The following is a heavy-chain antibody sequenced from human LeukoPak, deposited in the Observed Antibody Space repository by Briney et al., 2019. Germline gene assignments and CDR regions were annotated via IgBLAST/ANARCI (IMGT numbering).Heavy chain of an antibody. D-gene: IGHD2-2*01. Sequence: GESLQISCKGSGYSFTSYWIGWVGQMPGTGLEWMGIIYPGDSDTRYSPPFQGQVTISADKSISTAYLQWSSLKASDTAMYYCARGGLGYCSSTSCYPYYYGMDVWGKGTTVTVSS. V-gene: IGHV5-51*01. CDR1: GYSFTSYW. J-gene: IGHJ6*04. CDR3: ARGGLGYCSSTSCYPYYYGMDV. CDR2: IYPGDSDT.